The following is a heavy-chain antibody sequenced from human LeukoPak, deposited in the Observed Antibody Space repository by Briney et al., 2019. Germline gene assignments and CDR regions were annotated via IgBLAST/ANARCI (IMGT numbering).Heavy chain of an antibody. CDR2: IKGDGSHA. D-gene: IGHD3-9*01. J-gene: IGHJ5*01. CDR1: GFTFSNYW. Sequence: GGSLRLSCAASGFTFSNYWMHWVRQAPGKGLVWVSRIKGDGSHAIYADSVKGRFTISRDNAKNTLYLQMKSLRAEDTAVYYCVRDWDHFDFDSWGQGTLVTVSS. CDR3: VRDWDHFDFDS. V-gene: IGHV3-74*01.